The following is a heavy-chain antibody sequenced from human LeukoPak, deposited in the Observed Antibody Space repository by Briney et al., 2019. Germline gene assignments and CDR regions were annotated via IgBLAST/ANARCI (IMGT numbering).Heavy chain of an antibody. Sequence: GGSLRLSCAASGLTFSSYDMHWVRQAPGKGLEWVAFIRNDGSDKYYADSVKGRFTISRDNSKNSLYLQMNSLRAEDTAVYYCARASIVVVPAARGYYFGYWGQGTLVTVSS. CDR2: IRNDGSDK. V-gene: IGHV3-30*02. CDR3: ARASIVVVPAARGYYFGY. D-gene: IGHD2-2*01. CDR1: GLTFSSYD. J-gene: IGHJ4*02.